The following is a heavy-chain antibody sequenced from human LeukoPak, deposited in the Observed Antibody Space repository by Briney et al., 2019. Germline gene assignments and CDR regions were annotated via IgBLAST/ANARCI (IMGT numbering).Heavy chain of an antibody. CDR3: ARILEGYHYYMDV. Sequence: PGGSLRLSCAASGVTFSDYYMSWIRQAPGKGLQWVSYIGTGGSITYYADSVKGRFTISRDNAKNSLYLQMNSLRVEDTAVCYCARILEGYHYYMDVWGKGTTVTVSS. V-gene: IGHV3-11*04. CDR2: IGTGGSIT. J-gene: IGHJ6*03. CDR1: GVTFSDYY.